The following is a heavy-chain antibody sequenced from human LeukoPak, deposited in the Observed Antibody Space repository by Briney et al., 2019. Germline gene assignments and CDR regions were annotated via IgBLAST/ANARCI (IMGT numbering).Heavy chain of an antibody. CDR2: IYHSGST. CDR3: ARVFDSGSQAYFYYMDV. CDR1: GGSISSSSYY. J-gene: IGHJ6*03. Sequence: SETLSLTCTVSGGSISSSSYYWGWIRQPPGKGLEWIGSIYHSGSTYYNPSLKSRVTMSVDTSKNQLSLKVSSVTAADTAVYYCARVFDSGSQAYFYYMDVWGKGTTVIISS. V-gene: IGHV4-39*07. D-gene: IGHD3-10*01.